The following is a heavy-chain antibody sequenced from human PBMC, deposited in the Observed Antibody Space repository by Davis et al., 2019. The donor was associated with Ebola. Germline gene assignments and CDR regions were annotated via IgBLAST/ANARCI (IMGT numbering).Heavy chain of an antibody. Sequence: GESLKISCAASGFTFSDYYISWIRQAPGKGLEWVSYIDNSGYTEYAESVKGRFTSSRDNAQNSVYLQMNRLRAEDTAVYCARGFDYNDRSGYYGMDVWGQGTTVTVSS. CDR1: GFTFSDYY. D-gene: IGHD3-22*01. V-gene: IGHV3-11*06. J-gene: IGHJ6*02. CDR3: ARGFDYNDRSGYYGMDV. CDR2: IDNSGYT.